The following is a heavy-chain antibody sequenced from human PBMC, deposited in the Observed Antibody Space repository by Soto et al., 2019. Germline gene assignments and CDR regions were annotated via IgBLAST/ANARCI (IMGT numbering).Heavy chain of an antibody. CDR1: GGTFSSCT. D-gene: IGHD5-12*01. V-gene: IGHV1-69*04. CDR2: IIPILGIA. J-gene: IGHJ4*02. CDR3: ARDPSAYDLPAY. Sequence: SVEVSSKAPGGTFSSCTMRWVRQAPGQGLEWMGRIIPILGIANYAQKSQGRVTITADKSTSTAYMELSSLRSEDTAVYYCARDPSAYDLPAYWGQGTLVTVSS.